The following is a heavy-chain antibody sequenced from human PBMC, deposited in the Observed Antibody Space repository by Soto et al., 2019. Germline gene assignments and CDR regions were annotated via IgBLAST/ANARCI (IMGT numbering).Heavy chain of an antibody. D-gene: IGHD2-21*02. CDR1: GGNFRSAS. CDR3: ARGQEFGGNSDADDI. CDR2: IIPFFGTS. J-gene: IGHJ3*02. V-gene: IGHV1-69*05. Sequence: QVHLVQSGAEVKKPGASVKVSCKASGGNFRSASINWVRQAPGQGLEWMGGIIPFFGTSDYAQKFQGRLTITTDESTTTAYMELCSLRSQDTAVDYCARGQEFGGNSDADDIWGQGTMVIVS.